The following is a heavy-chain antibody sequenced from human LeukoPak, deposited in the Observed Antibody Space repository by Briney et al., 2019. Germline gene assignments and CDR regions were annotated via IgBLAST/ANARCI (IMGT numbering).Heavy chain of an antibody. Sequence: SVKVSCKASGGTFSSYAISWVRQAPGQGLEWMGRIIPILGIANYAQKFQGRVTITRDTSISTVYMELSSLRSEDTAVYYCARSGGPGCSSTSCYPSMYYYYYMDVWGKGTTVTASS. CDR3: ARSGGPGCSSTSCYPSMYYYYYMDV. V-gene: IGHV1-69*04. D-gene: IGHD2-2*01. CDR2: IIPILGIA. J-gene: IGHJ6*03. CDR1: GGTFSSYA.